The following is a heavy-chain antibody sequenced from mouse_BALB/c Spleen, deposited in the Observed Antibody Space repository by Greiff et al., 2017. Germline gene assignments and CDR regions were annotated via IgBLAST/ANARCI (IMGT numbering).Heavy chain of an antibody. Sequence: EVKLMESGGGLVKPGGSLKLSCAASGFTFSSYTMSWVRQTPEKRLEWVATISSGGSYTYYPDSVKGRFTISRDNAKNTLYLQMSSLKSEDTAMYYCTRERTAGYAMDYWGQGTSVTVSS. V-gene: IGHV5-6-4*01. CDR2: ISSGGSYT. CDR3: TRERTAGYAMDY. CDR1: GFTFSSYT. J-gene: IGHJ4*01.